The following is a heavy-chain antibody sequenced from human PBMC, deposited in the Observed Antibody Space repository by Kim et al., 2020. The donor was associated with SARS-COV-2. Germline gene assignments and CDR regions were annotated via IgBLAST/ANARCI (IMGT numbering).Heavy chain of an antibody. CDR3: ARGTVVTP. V-gene: IGHV1-8*01. J-gene: IGHJ5*02. CDR2: SGNT. Sequence: SGNTGYAQKFQGRVTMTRNTSISTAYMELSSLRSEDTAVYYCARGTVVTPWGQGTLVTVSS. D-gene: IGHD2-21*02.